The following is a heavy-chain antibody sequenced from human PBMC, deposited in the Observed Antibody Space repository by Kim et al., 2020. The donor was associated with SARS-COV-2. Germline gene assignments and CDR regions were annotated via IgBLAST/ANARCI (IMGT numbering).Heavy chain of an antibody. CDR1: GFTFSSYA. Sequence: GGSLRLSCAASGFTFSSYAMHWVRQAPGKGLEWVAVISYDGSNKYYADSVKGRFTISRDNSKNTLYLQMNSLRAEDTAVYYCAREGRYYDILTGYYLVDYYYYYVDVWGNGTTVTVSS. CDR3: AREGRYYDILTGYYLVDYYYYYVDV. V-gene: IGHV3-30-3*01. J-gene: IGHJ6*03. CDR2: ISYDGSNK. D-gene: IGHD3-9*01.